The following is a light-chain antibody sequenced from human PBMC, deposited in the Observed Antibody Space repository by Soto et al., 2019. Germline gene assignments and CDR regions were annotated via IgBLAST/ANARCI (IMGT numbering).Light chain of an antibody. Sequence: QSVLTQPPSASVTPGQMVTISCSGSSSNIGSNYVYWYQQLPGTAPKLLIYSNNQRPSGVPDRFSGSKSGTSASLAISGLRSEDEDDYYCAAWDDSLSGYVFGTGTKVTVL. CDR3: AAWDDSLSGYV. V-gene: IGLV1-47*02. J-gene: IGLJ1*01. CDR1: SSNIGSNY. CDR2: SNN.